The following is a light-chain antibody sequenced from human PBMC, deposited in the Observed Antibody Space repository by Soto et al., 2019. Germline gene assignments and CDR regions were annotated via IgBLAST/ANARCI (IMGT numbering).Light chain of an antibody. CDR3: ALFMGNGISV. Sequence: QAVVTQESSFSVSPGGTVTLTCGLISGSFSTANNPNWYQQTPGQAPRTLIYSTSTRSSGVPDRFSGSILGNKAALTITGAQADYESDYYCALFMGNGISVFGTGTKVTVL. J-gene: IGLJ1*01. CDR1: SGSFSTANN. CDR2: STS. V-gene: IGLV8-61*01.